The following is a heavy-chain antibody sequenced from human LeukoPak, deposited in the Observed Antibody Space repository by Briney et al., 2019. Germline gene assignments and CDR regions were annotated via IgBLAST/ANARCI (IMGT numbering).Heavy chain of an antibody. D-gene: IGHD6-13*01. J-gene: IGHJ6*03. CDR3: AREAASRIHGDYYGYDVDV. Sequence: ASVTVSFKSSVYTFTSNGNSWVRLPHAQGLEWVGLINAYNGNTNYGEKFQYRVTMNTGTTTSTASMELRSLRSDDTAVDYCAREAASRIHGDYYGYDVDVWGKGTTVTVSS. CDR2: INAYNGNT. V-gene: IGHV1-18*01. CDR1: VYTFTSNG.